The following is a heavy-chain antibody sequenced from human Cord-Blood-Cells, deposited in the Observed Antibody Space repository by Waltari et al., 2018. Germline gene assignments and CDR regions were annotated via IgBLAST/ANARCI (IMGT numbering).Heavy chain of an antibody. V-gene: IGHV3-21*01. Sequence: EVQLVESGGGLVKPGGSLRLSCAAPGFTLRSYRMNWVRQAPGKGLEWVSSISSSSSYIYYADSVKGRFTISRDNAKNSLYLQMNSLRAEDTTVYYCARGYQTGYYGWGQGTLVTVSS. J-gene: IGHJ4*02. CDR3: ARGYQTGYYG. CDR1: GFTLRSYR. D-gene: IGHD3-9*01. CDR2: ISSSSSYI.